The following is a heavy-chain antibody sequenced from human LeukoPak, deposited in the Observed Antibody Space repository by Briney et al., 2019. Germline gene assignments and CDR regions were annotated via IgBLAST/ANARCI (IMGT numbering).Heavy chain of an antibody. CDR2: ISGSGGST. CDR3: AKVATGYSSIPDAFDI. J-gene: IGHJ3*02. D-gene: IGHD6-13*01. CDR1: GFTFSSYA. V-gene: IGHV3-23*01. Sequence: GGSLRLSCAASGFTFSSYAMSWVRQAPGKGLEWVSAISGSGGSTYYADSVKGRFTISRDNSKNTLYLQMNSLRAEDTAVYYCAKVATGYSSIPDAFDIWGQGTMVTVSS.